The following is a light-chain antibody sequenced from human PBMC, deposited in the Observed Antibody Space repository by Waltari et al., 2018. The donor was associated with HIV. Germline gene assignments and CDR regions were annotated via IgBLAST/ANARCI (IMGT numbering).Light chain of an antibody. CDR2: RNN. Sequence: QSVLTQSPSASGTPGQRVTISCSESSSTLGRTYVYWYQQLPGTAPKLLLYRNNQRPSGVPDRFSGSKSGTSASLAISGLRSEDEAHYYCATWTDSLSGVVFGGGTKLRVL. V-gene: IGLV1-47*01. J-gene: IGLJ2*01. CDR1: SSTLGRTY. CDR3: ATWTDSLSGVV.